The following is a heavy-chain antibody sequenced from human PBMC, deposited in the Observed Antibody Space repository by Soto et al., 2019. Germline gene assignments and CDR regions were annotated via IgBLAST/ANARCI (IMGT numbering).Heavy chain of an antibody. CDR3: ARLTLAQDSSGYHIFDS. Sequence: GESLKISCQASGYSFTTYWISWVRQMPGKGLECMGRIDPTDSYTDYGPSFEGHVTMSVDRSINTAYLEWSSLKASDSAIYYCARLTLAQDSSGYHIFDSWGQGTLVTVSS. J-gene: IGHJ4*02. CDR1: GYSFTTYW. D-gene: IGHD3-22*01. CDR2: IDPTDSYT. V-gene: IGHV5-10-1*01.